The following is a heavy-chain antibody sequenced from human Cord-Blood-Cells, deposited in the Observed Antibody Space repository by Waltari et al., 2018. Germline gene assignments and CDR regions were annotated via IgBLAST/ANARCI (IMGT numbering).Heavy chain of an antibody. CDR1: GYTLTELS. CDR2: FDPEDGET. V-gene: IGHV1-24*01. J-gene: IGHJ6*02. CDR3: ATGDYSNYYYHGMDV. D-gene: IGHD4-4*01. Sequence: QVQLVPSGAEVKKPGASVKVSCKVSGYTLTELSMHWVRHAHGKGLEWMGGFDPEDGETIYAQKFQGRVTMTEDTSTDTAYMELSSLRSEDTAVYYCATGDYSNYYYHGMDVWGQGTTVTVSS.